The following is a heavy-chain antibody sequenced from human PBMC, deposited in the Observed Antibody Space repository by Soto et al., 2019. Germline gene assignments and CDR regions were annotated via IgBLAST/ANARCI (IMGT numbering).Heavy chain of an antibody. V-gene: IGHV1-18*01. CDR3: ARDSKSLSPQNVFWSGFRLDYYYGMDV. D-gene: IGHD3-3*01. CDR2: ISAYNGNT. CDR1: GYTFTSYG. J-gene: IGHJ6*02. Sequence: ASVKVSCKASGYTFTSYGISWVRQAPGQGLEWMGWISAYNGNTNYAQKLQGRVTMTTDTSTSTAYMELRSLRSDDTAVYYCARDSKSLSPQNVFWSGFRLDYYYGMDVWGQGTTVTVSS.